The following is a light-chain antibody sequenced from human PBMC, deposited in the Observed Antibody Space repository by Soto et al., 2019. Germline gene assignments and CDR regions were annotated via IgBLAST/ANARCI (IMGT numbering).Light chain of an antibody. CDR2: SND. CDR1: SSNIGSHA. V-gene: IGLV1-44*01. CDR3: ATWDDSPSGVV. J-gene: IGLJ3*02. Sequence: QSVLTQPPSASGTPGQRVSISCSGRSSNIGSHAVDWYQQLPGTAPKLLIYSNDQRPSGVPDRFSGSKSVTTASLAISGLQSEDEGDYFCATWDDSPSGVVFGGGTKLTVL.